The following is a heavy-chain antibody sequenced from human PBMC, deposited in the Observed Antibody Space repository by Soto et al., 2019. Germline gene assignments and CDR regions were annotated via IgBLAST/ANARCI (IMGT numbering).Heavy chain of an antibody. J-gene: IGHJ6*02. CDR2: INPSGGST. CDR3: ARGGAVADYYYYYGLDV. V-gene: IGHV1-46*01. CDR1: GFTFTTYY. D-gene: IGHD6-19*01. Sequence: QVQLVQSGPEVKTPGASVKISCKASGFTFTTYYMHWVRQAPGQGLEWMGVINPSGGSTSYAQNVQGRVTMTSDTSTSILYMELNSLRSEDTAVYYCARGGAVADYYYYYGLDVWGQGTTVTVSS.